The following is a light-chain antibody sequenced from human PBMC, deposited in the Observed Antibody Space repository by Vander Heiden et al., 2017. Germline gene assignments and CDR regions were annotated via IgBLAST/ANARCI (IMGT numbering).Light chain of an antibody. CDR2: KAS. CDR1: QNINNW. Sequence: DIQMTQSPSTLAASVGDRVTITCRASQNINNWLAWYQQRPGKAPKLLIYKASTLESGVASRFSGSGSGTEFTLTISSLQPDDFATYYCYQYNSYSPSTFGQGTQVEIK. J-gene: IGKJ1*01. CDR3: YQYNSYSPST. V-gene: IGKV1-5*03.